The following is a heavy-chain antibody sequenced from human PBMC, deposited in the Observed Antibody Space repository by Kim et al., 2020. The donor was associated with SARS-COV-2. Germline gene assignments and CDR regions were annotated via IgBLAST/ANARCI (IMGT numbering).Heavy chain of an antibody. CDR2: ISSSSSYI. J-gene: IGHJ4*02. V-gene: IGHV3-21*01. CDR1: GFTFSSYS. CDR3: ARDSDTAMGIDDY. D-gene: IGHD5-18*01. Sequence: GGSLRLSCAASGFTFSSYSMNSVRQAPGKGLEWVSSISSSSSYIYYADSVKGRFTISRDNDKNSLYLQMNSLRAEDTAVYYCARDSDTAMGIDDYWGQGTLINVSS.